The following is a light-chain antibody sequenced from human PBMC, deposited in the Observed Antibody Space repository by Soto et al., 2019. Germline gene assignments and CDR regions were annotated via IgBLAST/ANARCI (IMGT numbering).Light chain of an antibody. V-gene: IGKV3-20*01. Sequence: DIVTTQSPSTLSVSPGESATLSCRASQSVSNNLAWYQQKPGQAPRLLIYGASNRATGIPDRFSGSGSGTDFTLTISRLEPEDFAVYYCQQYGSSPLTFGGGTKVDI. CDR3: QQYGSSPLT. J-gene: IGKJ4*01. CDR2: GAS. CDR1: QSVSNN.